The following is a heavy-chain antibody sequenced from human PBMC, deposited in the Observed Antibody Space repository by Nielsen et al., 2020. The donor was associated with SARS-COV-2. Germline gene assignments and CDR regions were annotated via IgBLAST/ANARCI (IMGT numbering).Heavy chain of an antibody. CDR3: AKTRRGYSYGPTDDY. J-gene: IGHJ4*02. CDR2: ISGSGGST. Sequence: GESLKISCAASGFTFSSYAMSGVRQAPGKGLEWVSAISGSGGSTYYADSVKGRFTISRDNSKNTLYLQMNSLRAEDTAVYYCAKTRRGYSYGPTDDYWGQGTLVTVSS. D-gene: IGHD5-18*01. V-gene: IGHV3-23*01. CDR1: GFTFSSYA.